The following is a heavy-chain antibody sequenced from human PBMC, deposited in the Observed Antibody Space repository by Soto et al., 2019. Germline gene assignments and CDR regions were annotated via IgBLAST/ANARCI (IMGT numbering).Heavy chain of an antibody. D-gene: IGHD5-18*01. CDR2: IYPGDSDT. J-gene: IGHJ1*01. V-gene: IGHV5-51*01. CDR3: ARAAGYSYGNTYFKH. CDR1: AYTFTNYW. Sequence: PGESLKISCEGSAYTFTNYWIGWVRQMPGRGLEWMGIIYPGDSDTRYSPSFQGQVTISADKSISVAYLQWSSLKASDTAMYYCARAAGYSYGNTYFKHWGQGTLVTVSS.